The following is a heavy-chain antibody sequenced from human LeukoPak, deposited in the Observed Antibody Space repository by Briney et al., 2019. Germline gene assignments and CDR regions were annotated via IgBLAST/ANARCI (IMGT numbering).Heavy chain of an antibody. CDR1: GFTFSSYG. D-gene: IGHD2-2*01. CDR2: ISYDGSNK. J-gene: IGHJ4*02. V-gene: IGHV3-30*03. Sequence: GGSLRLSCAASGFTFSSYGMHWVRQAPGKGLEWVAVISYDGSNKYYADSVKGRFTISRDNSKNTLYLQMNSLRAEDTAVYYCARKYGGIGYCSSTSCYHFDYWGQGTLVTVSS. CDR3: ARKYGGIGYCSSTSCYHFDY.